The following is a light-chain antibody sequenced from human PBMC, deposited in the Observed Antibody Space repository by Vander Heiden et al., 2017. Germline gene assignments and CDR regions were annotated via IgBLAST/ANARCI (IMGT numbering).Light chain of an antibody. CDR3: AAWDDSLNGWV. CDR1: SSNSGSNT. CDR2: SNN. J-gene: IGLJ3*02. Sequence: QSVLTHPPSASGPPGQSVTIACAGSSSNSGSNTVNWYQQLPGTAPKLLIYSNNHRPSGVPDRFSGSKSGTSASLAISGLQSEDEADYYCAAWDDSLNGWVFGGGTKLTVL. V-gene: IGLV1-44*01.